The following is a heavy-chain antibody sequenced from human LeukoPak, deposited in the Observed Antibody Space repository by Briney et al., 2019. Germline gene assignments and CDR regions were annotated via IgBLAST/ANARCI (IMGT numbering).Heavy chain of an antibody. J-gene: IGHJ4*02. CDR2: ISYSGST. Sequence: PSETLSLTCTVSGASISSYYWSWIRQPPGKGLEWIGYISYSGSTNYNPSPKSRVTISADTSKNQVSLTLSSVTAADTAVYYCARRPELYFFDYWGQGTLVTVSS. V-gene: IGHV4-59*08. CDR1: GASISSYY. D-gene: IGHD3-10*01. CDR3: ARRPELYFFDY.